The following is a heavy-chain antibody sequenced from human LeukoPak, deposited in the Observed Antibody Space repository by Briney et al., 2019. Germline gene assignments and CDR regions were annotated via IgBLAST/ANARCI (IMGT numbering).Heavy chain of an antibody. CDR2: ISAYNGNT. CDR1: GYTFTSYG. D-gene: IGHD1-14*01. CDR3: ARDRLSPGPDGNWFDP. Sequence: ASVKVSCKASGYTFTSYGISWVRQAPGQGLEWMGWISAYNGNTNYAQKLQGRVTMTTDTSTSTAYMELRSLRSDDTAVYYCARDRLSPGPDGNWFDPWGQGTLAIVSS. J-gene: IGHJ5*02. V-gene: IGHV1-18*01.